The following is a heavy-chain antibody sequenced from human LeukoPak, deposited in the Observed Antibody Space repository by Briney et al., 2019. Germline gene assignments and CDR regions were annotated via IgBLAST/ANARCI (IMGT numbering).Heavy chain of an antibody. CDR1: GYIFTSYG. CDR3: ARGSSGWYIEYAFDI. Sequence: ASVKVSCKASGYIFTSYGISWVRQAPGQGLEWMGWISAYNGNTNYAQKLQGRVTMTTDTSTSTAYMELRSLRSDDTAVYYCARGSSGWYIEYAFDIWGQGTMVTVSS. J-gene: IGHJ3*02. V-gene: IGHV1-18*01. CDR2: ISAYNGNT. D-gene: IGHD6-19*01.